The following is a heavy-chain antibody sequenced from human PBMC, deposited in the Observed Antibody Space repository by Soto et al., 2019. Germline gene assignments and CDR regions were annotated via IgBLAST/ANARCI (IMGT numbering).Heavy chain of an antibody. V-gene: IGHV3-48*01. CDR1: GFTFRSYS. CDR2: ISSGSGTT. J-gene: IGHJ6*02. CDR3: AKIGTYLRMDV. D-gene: IGHD3-10*01. Sequence: EVQLVESRGGLVQPGGSLRISCAVSGFTFRSYSMHWVRQAPGKGLECVSYISSGSGTTYDADSVKGRFSISRDNANNSLYPQMNSLRVEEPSVYYCAKIGTYLRMDVWGQGTTVTVSS.